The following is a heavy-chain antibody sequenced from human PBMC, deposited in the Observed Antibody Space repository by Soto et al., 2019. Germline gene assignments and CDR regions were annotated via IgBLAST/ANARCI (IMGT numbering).Heavy chain of an antibody. J-gene: IGHJ4*02. CDR3: AKESSGYSYGFPYYFDY. CDR1: VFTVSSYA. CDR2: ISGSGGST. D-gene: IGHD5-18*01. Sequence: GSLRLSCAASVFTVSSYAMSWVRQAPGKGLEWVSAISGSGGSTYYADSVKGRFTISRDNSKNTLYLQMNSLRAEDTAVYYCAKESSGYSYGFPYYFDYWGQGTLVTVSS. V-gene: IGHV3-23*01.